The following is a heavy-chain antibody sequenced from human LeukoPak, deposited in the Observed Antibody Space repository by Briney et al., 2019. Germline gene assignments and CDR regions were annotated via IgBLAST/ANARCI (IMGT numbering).Heavy chain of an antibody. CDR2: IYYSVST. CDR3: ARHLRQRSYYDSSGAFDY. V-gene: IGHV4-59*08. J-gene: IGHJ4*02. Sequence: SDTLTLTCTLWVRPNNIYYWRWIRHPTGKGLVCLGYIYYSVSTYYNPSLKSRVTISVDTSKNQFSLKLSSVTAADTAVYYCARHLRQRSYYDSSGAFDYWGQGTLVAVSS. D-gene: IGHD3-22*01. CDR1: VRPNNIYY.